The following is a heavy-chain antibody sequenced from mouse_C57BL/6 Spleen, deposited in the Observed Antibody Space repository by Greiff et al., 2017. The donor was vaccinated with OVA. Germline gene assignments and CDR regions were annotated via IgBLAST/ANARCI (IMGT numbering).Heavy chain of an antibody. D-gene: IGHD1-1*01. CDR2: ISSGSSNI. J-gene: IGHJ3*01. V-gene: IGHV5-17*01. CDR3: ARGGSSYWFAY. Sequence: EVQRVESGGGLVKPGGSLKLSCAASGFTFSDYGMHWVRQAPEKGLEWVAYISSGSSNIYYADTVKGRFTISRDNAKNTLFLQRTSLRSEDTAMYYCARGGSSYWFAYWGQGTLVTVSA. CDR1: GFTFSDYG.